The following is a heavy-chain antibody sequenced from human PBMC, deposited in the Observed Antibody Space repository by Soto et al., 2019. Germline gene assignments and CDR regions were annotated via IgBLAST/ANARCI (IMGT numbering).Heavy chain of an antibody. CDR1: GFTFTRYS. V-gene: IGHV3-21*06. J-gene: IGHJ4*02. CDR3: ARESEDLTSNFDY. CDR2: ISSTTYDI. Sequence: EVQLVESGGGLVKPGGSLRLSCAASGFTFTRYSMNWVRQAPGKVLEWVSSISSTTYDIYYGDSMKGRFTISRDNAKNSLYLEMNSLRAEDTAVYYCARESEDLTSNFDYWGQVTLVTVSS.